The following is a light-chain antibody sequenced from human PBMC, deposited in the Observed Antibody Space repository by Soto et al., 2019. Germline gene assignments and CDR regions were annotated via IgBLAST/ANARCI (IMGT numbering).Light chain of an antibody. Sequence: EIVLTQSPGTLSLSPGERATLSFSASQRVSSSYLGWYQQTPGQAPRLLIYGASIRATGIPDRFSGSGSGTDFTLTISRLEPADFAVYYCQQYGTSPITFGQGTRLEIK. J-gene: IGKJ5*01. V-gene: IGKV3-20*01. CDR2: GAS. CDR1: QRVSSSY. CDR3: QQYGTSPIT.